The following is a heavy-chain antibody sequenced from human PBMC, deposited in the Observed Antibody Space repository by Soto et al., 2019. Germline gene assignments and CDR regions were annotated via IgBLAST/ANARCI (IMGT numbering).Heavy chain of an antibody. CDR3: FGADLGGGGIGSVAFDI. CDR1: GFPFGNYA. CDR2: LSGSGDNT. D-gene: IGHD3-16*01. J-gene: IGHJ3*02. Sequence: GGSLRLSCADSGFPFGNYAMSWVRQAPGKGLEWVSSLSGSGDNTYYADSVKGRFTISRDNSKSTLYLQMNSLRAEDTAVYYWFGADLGGGGIGSVAFDIWGQGTMVTVSS. V-gene: IGHV3-23*01.